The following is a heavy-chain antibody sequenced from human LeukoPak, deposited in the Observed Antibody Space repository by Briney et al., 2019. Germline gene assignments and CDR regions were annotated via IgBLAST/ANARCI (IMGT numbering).Heavy chain of an antibody. CDR1: GYTFTSYG. CDR3: ARDRRNYDFWSGYPLDY. J-gene: IGHJ4*02. CDR2: ISAYNGNT. Sequence: ASVKVSCKASGYTFTSYGISWVRQAPGQGLEWMGWISAYNGNTNYAQKLQGRVTMTTDTSTSTAYMELRSLRSDDTAVYHCARDRRNYDFWSGYPLDYWGQGTLVTVSS. D-gene: IGHD3-3*01. V-gene: IGHV1-18*01.